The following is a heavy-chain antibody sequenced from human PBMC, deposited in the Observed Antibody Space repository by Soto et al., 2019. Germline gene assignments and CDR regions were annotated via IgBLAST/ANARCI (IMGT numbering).Heavy chain of an antibody. Sequence: QVQLQESGPGRVKPSQTLTLTCTVSGGSISSGRFSWSWIRQHPGKGLEWIGHISDSGSSYYNPSLWRRVTISVDTSKNQFSLKLSAVTAADTAVYFCARTTFYDVFTAYYSLFDYWGQGTMVTVSS. CDR2: ISDSGSS. V-gene: IGHV4-31*03. CDR3: ARTTFYDVFTAYYSLFDY. CDR1: GGSISSGRFS. J-gene: IGHJ4*02. D-gene: IGHD3-9*01.